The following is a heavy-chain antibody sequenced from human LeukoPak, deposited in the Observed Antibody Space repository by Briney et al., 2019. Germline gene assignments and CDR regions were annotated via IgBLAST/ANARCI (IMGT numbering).Heavy chain of an antibody. CDR1: GFTFSRYS. D-gene: IGHD1-7*01. CDR3: ATARNFRFEY. J-gene: IGHJ4*02. CDR2: MNGEGTTI. Sequence: GGSLRLSCAASGFTFSRYSMNWVRQAPGKGLMWVSRMNGEGTTIDYADSVKGRFTVSRDYAKNTLFLQMNNLRTEDTALYFCATARNFRFEYWGQGSLVIVSA. V-gene: IGHV3-74*01.